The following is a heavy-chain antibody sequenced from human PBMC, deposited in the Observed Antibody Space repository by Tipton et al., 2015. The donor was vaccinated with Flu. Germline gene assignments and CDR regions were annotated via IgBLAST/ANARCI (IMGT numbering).Heavy chain of an antibody. J-gene: IGHJ6*02. CDR1: GYTFTNYG. Sequence: QVQLVQSGAEVKRPGASVKVSCKASGYTFTNYGISWVRQAPGQGLEWMGWISGYNGDTKSVQKFQGRVAMTADTATNTAYMELGTLRSDDTAVYYCARDAPYDFWSSNSKNYYSGMDVWGQGTTVTVSS. V-gene: IGHV1-18*01. D-gene: IGHD3-3*01. CDR2: ISGYNGDT. CDR3: ARDAPYDFWSSNSKNYYSGMDV.